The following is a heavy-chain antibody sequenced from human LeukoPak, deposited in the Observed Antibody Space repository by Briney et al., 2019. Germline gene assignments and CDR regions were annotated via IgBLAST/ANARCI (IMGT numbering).Heavy chain of an antibody. J-gene: IGHJ4*02. Sequence: GGSLRLSCAASGFTFSSYAMSWVRQAPGKGLEWVSGISWNSGSIGYADSVKGRFTISRDNAKNSLYLQMNSLRAEDTALYYCAKDISGGATTSFDYWGQGTLVTVSS. V-gene: IGHV3-9*01. CDR3: AKDISGGATTSFDY. D-gene: IGHD1-26*01. CDR2: ISWNSGSI. CDR1: GFTFSSYA.